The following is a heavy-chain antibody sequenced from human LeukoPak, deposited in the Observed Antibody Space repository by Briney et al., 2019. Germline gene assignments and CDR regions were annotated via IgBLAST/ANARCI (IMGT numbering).Heavy chain of an antibody. D-gene: IGHD3-9*01. CDR2: FFSDGYT. CDR3: ARDLGKNIWTLWEPPQGQRGYFDS. J-gene: IGHJ4*02. CDR1: GFPVSINY. V-gene: IGHV3-53*05. Sequence: GGSLRLSCAASGFPVSINYMTWVRQAPGKGLEWVSIFFSDGYTYYADSVKGRFTISRDNSKNTLFLQMGSLRSDDMGVYYCARDLGKNIWTLWEPPQGQRGYFDSWGQGTLVTVSS.